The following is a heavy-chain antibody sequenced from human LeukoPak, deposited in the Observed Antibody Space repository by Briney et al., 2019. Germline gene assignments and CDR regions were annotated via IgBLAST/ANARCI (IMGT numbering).Heavy chain of an antibody. J-gene: IGHJ4*02. CDR3: AKDVTGGYGGGYLDY. Sequence: PGRSLRLSCAASGFTFSSYGMHWVRQAPGKGLEWVAVIWYDGSNKYYADSVKGRFTISRDNSKNTLFLQMNSLRAEDTAVFYWAKDVTGGYGGGYLDYWGQGTLVTVSS. V-gene: IGHV3-33*06. D-gene: IGHD4-23*01. CDR1: GFTFSSYG. CDR2: IWYDGSNK.